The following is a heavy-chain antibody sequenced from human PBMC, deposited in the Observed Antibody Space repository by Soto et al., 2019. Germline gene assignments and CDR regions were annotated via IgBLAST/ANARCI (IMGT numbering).Heavy chain of an antibody. V-gene: IGHV1-69*13. CDR1: GGTFSSYA. CDR2: IIPIFGTA. J-gene: IGHJ4*02. Sequence: ASVKVSCKASGGTFSSYAISWVRQAPGQGLEWMGGIIPIFGTANYAQKFQGRVTITADESTSTAYMELSSLRSEDTAVYYCARGPYSDSSGYYSFDYWGQGTLVTVS. D-gene: IGHD3-22*01. CDR3: ARGPYSDSSGYYSFDY.